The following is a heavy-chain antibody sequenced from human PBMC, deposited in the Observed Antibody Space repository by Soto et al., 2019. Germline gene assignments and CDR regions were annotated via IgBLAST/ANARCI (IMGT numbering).Heavy chain of an antibody. D-gene: IGHD1-26*01. CDR2: IFYSGIT. Sequence: NPSETLSLTCTVSGGTISSSSYYWGWIRQPPGKGLEWIGNIFYSGITYYNPSLKSRVAMSVDTSKNQFSLNLTSVTAADTAVYYCARRKYSGTFWSLDYWGRGTQVTVSS. CDR3: ARRKYSGTFWSLDY. CDR1: GGTISSSSYY. V-gene: IGHV4-39*01. J-gene: IGHJ4*02.